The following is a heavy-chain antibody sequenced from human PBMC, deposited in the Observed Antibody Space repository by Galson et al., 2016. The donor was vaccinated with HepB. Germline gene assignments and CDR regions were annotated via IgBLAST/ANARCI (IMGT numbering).Heavy chain of an antibody. D-gene: IGHD1-1*01. J-gene: IGHJ4*02. CDR2: TYYGSQWHY. CDR1: GDSVSSDTPA. V-gene: IGHV6-1*01. Sequence: CAISGDSVSSDTPAWDWIRQSPSRGLEWLGRTYYGSQWHYDYAVSLRSRITVNPDTFTNHFSLQLNSVTPEDTAVYYCARGKFASGFDHWGQGTLVTVSS. CDR3: ARGKFASGFDH.